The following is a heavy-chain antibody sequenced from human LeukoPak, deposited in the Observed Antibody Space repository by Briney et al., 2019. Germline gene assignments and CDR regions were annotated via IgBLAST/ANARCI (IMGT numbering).Heavy chain of an antibody. CDR1: GGSFSGYY. D-gene: IGHD2-15*01. CDR3: ARRSLCSGGSCTNWFDP. CDR2: INRSGST. J-gene: IGHJ5*02. V-gene: IGHV4-34*01. Sequence: SETLSLTCAVYGGSFSGYYWSWIRQPPGKGLEWIGEINRSGSTNYNPSLKSRVTISVDTSKNQFSLKLSSVTAADTAVYYCARRSLCSGGSCTNWFDPWGQGTLVTVSS.